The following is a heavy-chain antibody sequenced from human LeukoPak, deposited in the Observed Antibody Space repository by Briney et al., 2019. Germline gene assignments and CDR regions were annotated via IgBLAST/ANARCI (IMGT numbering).Heavy chain of an antibody. CDR1: GGSMSSYY. CDR3: ARHGVTGTTSMFSFDY. CDR2: IYYSGSA. J-gene: IGHJ4*02. Sequence: SETLSLTCTVSGGSMSSYYWSWIRQPPGKGLEWIGYIYYSGSANYNPSLKSRVTISVDTSKNQFSLKLSSVTAADTAVYYCARHGVTGTTSMFSFDYWGQGTLVTVSS. V-gene: IGHV4-59*08. D-gene: IGHD1-7*01.